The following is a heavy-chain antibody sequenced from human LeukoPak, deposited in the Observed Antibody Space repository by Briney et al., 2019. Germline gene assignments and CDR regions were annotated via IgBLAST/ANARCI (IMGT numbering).Heavy chain of an antibody. CDR3: ARTAYSDYSLGF. D-gene: IGHD5-12*01. CDR1: GFTFSNYW. J-gene: IGHJ4*02. V-gene: IGHV3-74*01. CDR2: ISSDGSST. Sequence: PGGSLRLSCAASGFTFSNYWKHWVRQAPGKGLVWVSRISSDGSSTSYADSVKGRFTISRDNAKNTLYLQMNSLRAEDTAVYYCARTAYSDYSLGFWGQGTLVTVSS.